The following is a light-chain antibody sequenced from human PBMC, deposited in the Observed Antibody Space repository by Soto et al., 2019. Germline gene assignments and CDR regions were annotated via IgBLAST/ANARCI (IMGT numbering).Light chain of an antibody. J-gene: IGKJ4*01. CDR2: GAS. Sequence: VLTQSPGTLSFSPGARATLSCRASQSVNTNLAWYQHKPGQAPRVLIYGASSRATGIPARFSVIVYGTDGTLNLRRLEPEDGAVYDGQQYGRSPLTFGGGTKVDIK. CDR1: QSVNTN. CDR3: QQYGRSPLT. V-gene: IGKV3-20*01.